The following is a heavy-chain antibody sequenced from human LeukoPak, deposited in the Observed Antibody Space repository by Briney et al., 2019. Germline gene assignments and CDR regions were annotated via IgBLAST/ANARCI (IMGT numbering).Heavy chain of an antibody. CDR3: ARDRYYDPSGAFDI. CDR2: VNTNAGDA. D-gene: IGHD3-16*01. J-gene: IGHJ3*02. CDR1: GYTFTGHH. V-gene: IGHV1-2*02. Sequence: ASVKVSCEASGYTFTGHHIHWVRQVPGQGLEWLGWVNTNAGDAKFAQRFQGRVTMTRDTSITTACMELSRLRSDDTAVYYCARDRYYDPSGAFDIWGQGTMVTVSS.